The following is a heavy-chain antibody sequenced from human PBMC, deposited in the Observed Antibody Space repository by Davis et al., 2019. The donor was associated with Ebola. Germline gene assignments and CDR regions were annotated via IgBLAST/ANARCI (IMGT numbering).Heavy chain of an antibody. J-gene: IGHJ5*01. CDR2: IREDGSER. CDR1: RFTFSDYY. CDR3: ARRMWSLTAFDF. V-gene: IGHV3-7*01. Sequence: GESLKISCAASRFTFSDYYMRWIRQAPGKGLQWVASIREDGSERHSVDSLKGRFTISRDNAKNSLVLHMNSLRVEDTAVYFCARRMWSLTAFDFWGQGTLVTVSS. D-gene: IGHD2-15*01.